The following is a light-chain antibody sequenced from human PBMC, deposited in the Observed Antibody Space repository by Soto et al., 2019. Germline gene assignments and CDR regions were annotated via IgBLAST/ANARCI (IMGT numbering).Light chain of an antibody. Sequence: PGEIATLSCRASQSVSSNYLAWYQQRPGQAPRLLIYGASTRATGIPDRFSGSGSGTDFTLTISSLEPEDAAVYYCQQRSNWPPITFGQGTRLEIK. CDR3: QQRSNWPPIT. J-gene: IGKJ5*01. V-gene: IGKV3D-20*02. CDR1: QSVSSNY. CDR2: GAS.